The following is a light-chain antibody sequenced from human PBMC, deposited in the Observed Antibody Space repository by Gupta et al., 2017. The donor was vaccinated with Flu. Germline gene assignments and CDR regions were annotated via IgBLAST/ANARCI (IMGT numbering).Light chain of an antibody. J-gene: IGLJ3*02. CDR1: RGHSSNA. CDR2: RKIHGSH. Sequence: QLVRTQSPSASASLGPSVKLTCTLSRGHSSNAIALHQQQPEKDPPYLMKRKIHGSHSKGDGIPDRGSASSSGGDRSPHTSTVQSEDDAYDYCQIWGSGIDWVFGGGTKLTVL. V-gene: IGLV4-69*01. CDR3: QIWGSGIDWV.